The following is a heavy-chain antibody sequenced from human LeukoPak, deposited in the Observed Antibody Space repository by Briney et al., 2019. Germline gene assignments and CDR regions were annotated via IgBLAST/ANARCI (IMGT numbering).Heavy chain of an antibody. V-gene: IGHV4-39*07. CDR2: IFYRGGT. J-gene: IGHJ3*02. CDR1: SGSINTSNYY. CDR3: ARAKNDAFDI. Sequence: SETLSLTCTVSSGSINTSNYYWGWIRQPPGKGLEWIGNIFYRGGTYYSPSLKSRVTISLDTSRNQFSLKLSSVTAADTAVYYCARAKNDAFDIWGQGTMVTVSS.